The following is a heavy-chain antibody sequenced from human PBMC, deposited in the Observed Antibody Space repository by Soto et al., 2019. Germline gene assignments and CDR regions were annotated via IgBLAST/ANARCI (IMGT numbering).Heavy chain of an antibody. J-gene: IGHJ6*03. CDR2: INHSGST. Sequence: SETLSLTCAVYGGSFSGYYWSWIRQPPGKGLEWIGEINHSGSTNYNPSLKSRVTISVDTSKNQFSLKLSSVTAADTAVYYCASSGYCSSTSRYYRYYYYYYMDVWGKGTTVTVSS. CDR1: GGSFSGYY. V-gene: IGHV4-34*01. CDR3: ASSGYCSSTSRYYRYYYYYYMDV. D-gene: IGHD2-2*01.